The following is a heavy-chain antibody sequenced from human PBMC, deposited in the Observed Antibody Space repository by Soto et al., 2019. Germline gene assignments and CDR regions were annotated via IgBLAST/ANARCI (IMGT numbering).Heavy chain of an antibody. Sequence: LSLTCTVSSGSISVTNVFWGWVRQPPGKGLEWIGNIDYSGTAYFSPSLATRVAFHVDTSKNQFSLTLYSVTAADTAVYYCARITGRHLDYWGQGILVTVSS. J-gene: IGHJ4*02. CDR2: IDYSGTA. CDR3: ARITGRHLDY. CDR1: SGSISVTNVF. D-gene: IGHD1-20*01. V-gene: IGHV4-39*01.